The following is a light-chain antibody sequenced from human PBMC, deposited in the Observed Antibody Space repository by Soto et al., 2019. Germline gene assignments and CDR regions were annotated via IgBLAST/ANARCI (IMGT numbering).Light chain of an antibody. Sequence: EIVMTQSPATLSVSPGERATLSWSASQSVSSNLAWYQQKPGQAPRLLIYGASTRATGIPARFSGSGSGTEFTLTISSLQSEDFAVYYCQQYNNWPPINFGQGTRLEIK. CDR2: GAS. J-gene: IGKJ5*01. V-gene: IGKV3-15*01. CDR3: QQYNNWPPIN. CDR1: QSVSSN.